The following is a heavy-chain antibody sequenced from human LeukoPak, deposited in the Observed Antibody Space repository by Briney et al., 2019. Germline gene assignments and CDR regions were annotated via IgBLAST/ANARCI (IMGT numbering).Heavy chain of an antibody. CDR1: GFTFSSYA. J-gene: IGHJ4*02. Sequence: GGSLRLSCAASGFTFSSYAMSWVRQAPGKGLEWVSAISGSGGSTYYADSVKGRFTISRDNSKNTLYLQMNSLRAEDTAVYYCAKPPTPYCSSTSCYWTGWGQGTLVTVSS. D-gene: IGHD2-2*01. CDR3: AKPPTPYCSSTSCYWTG. V-gene: IGHV3-23*01. CDR2: ISGSGGST.